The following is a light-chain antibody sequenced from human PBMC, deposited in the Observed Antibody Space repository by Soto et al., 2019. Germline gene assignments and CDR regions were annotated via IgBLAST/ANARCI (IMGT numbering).Light chain of an antibody. Sequence: EIQMTQSPSTMSASVGDRVTITCRASQSISSWLAWYQQKPGRAPKLLIYKASSLTSGVPSRFSGSGSGTEFTLTISSLQPDDFATYYCQHYNSFPITFGQGTRLEI. CDR2: KAS. CDR1: QSISSW. J-gene: IGKJ5*01. CDR3: QHYNSFPIT. V-gene: IGKV1-5*03.